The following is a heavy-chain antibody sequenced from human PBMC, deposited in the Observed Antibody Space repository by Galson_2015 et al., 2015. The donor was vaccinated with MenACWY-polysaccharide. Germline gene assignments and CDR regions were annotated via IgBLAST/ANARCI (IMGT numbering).Heavy chain of an antibody. CDR1: GLSSSTPD. V-gene: IGHV3-30*18. D-gene: IGHD5-18*01. CDR2: MTDDGRRQ. J-gene: IGHJ4*02. Sequence: SLRLSCAASGLSSSTPDVHWLRQTQGRGLEWVAHMTDDGRRQYYSDSVKGRFTVSRDRSGKTLFLQMNSLRPEDTAIYYCAKTRGGDTASDSWGQGTLVTVSS. CDR3: AKTRGGDTASDS.